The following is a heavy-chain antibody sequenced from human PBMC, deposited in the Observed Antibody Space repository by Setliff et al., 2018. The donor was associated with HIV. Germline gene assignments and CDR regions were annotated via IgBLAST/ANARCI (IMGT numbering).Heavy chain of an antibody. CDR3: ARTLTNFWSGYYQTD. CDR1: GASFTTHY. V-gene: IGHV2-70*11. CDR2: IDWDDDK. D-gene: IGHD3-3*01. J-gene: IGHJ4*02. Sequence: TLSLTCTVSGASFTTHYWSLIRQPPGKALEWLARIDWDDDKYYSTSPKTRLTISKDTSKNQVVLTMTNMDPVDTATYYCARTLTNFWSGYYQTDWGQGTLVTVSS.